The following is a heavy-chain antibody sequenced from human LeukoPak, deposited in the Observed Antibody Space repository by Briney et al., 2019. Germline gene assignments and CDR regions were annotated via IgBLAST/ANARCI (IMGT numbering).Heavy chain of an antibody. CDR2: INSDGSST. CDR3: ARAGGSSSSVPYYYGMDV. D-gene: IGHD6-13*01. J-gene: IGHJ6*02. Sequence: GGSLRLSCAASGFTFSSYWMHWVRQAPGKGLVRVSRINSDGSSTSDAGSVRGRFTISRDNAKNTLYLQVNSLRVEDTAVYYCARAGGSSSSVPYYYGMDVWGQGTTVTVSS. V-gene: IGHV3-74*01. CDR1: GFTFSSYW.